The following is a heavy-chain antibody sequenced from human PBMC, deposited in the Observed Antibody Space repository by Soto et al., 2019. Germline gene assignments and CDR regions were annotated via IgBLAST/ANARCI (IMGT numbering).Heavy chain of an antibody. CDR1: GFTFSSYG. CDR2: IWYDGSNK. CDR3: GRDPVTTNYYHYHMDV. Sequence: QVQLVESGGGVVQPGRSLRLSCAASGFTFSSYGMHWVRQAPGKGLEWVAVIWYDGSNKYYVDSVKGRFTISRDNSKNTLYLQKNNLRAEDKGVYYCGRDPVTTNYYHYHMDVWGKGATVTVSS. J-gene: IGHJ6*03. V-gene: IGHV3-33*01. D-gene: IGHD4-4*01.